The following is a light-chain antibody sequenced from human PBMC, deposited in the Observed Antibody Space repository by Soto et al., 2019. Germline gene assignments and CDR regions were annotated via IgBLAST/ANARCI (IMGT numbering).Light chain of an antibody. CDR3: MQGTHWPFT. Sequence: LMVTQSPRSLSVTPGQSASISCRSSQGLVYSDGDIYLNWLHQRPGQSPRRLIYKISYRESGVPDRFSGSGSGTDFTLTISRVEAEDVGIYYCMQGTHWPFTFGPGTKVDIK. J-gene: IGKJ3*01. V-gene: IGKV2-30*01. CDR1: QGLVYSDGDIY. CDR2: KIS.